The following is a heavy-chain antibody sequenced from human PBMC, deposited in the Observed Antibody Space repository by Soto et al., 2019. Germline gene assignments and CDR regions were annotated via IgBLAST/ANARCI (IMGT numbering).Heavy chain of an antibody. CDR2: IYYSGST. CDR3: ASWVSTFGGVIVDDAFDI. D-gene: IGHD3-16*02. J-gene: IGHJ3*02. Sequence: QLQLQESGPGLVKPSETLSLTCTVSGGSISSSSYYWGWIRQPPGKGLEWIGSIYYSGSTYYNPSLKSRVTISVNTSKNQFALKLSAVTAADTAVYYCASWVSTFGGVIVDDAFDIWGQGTMVTVSS. V-gene: IGHV4-39*01. CDR1: GGSISSSSYY.